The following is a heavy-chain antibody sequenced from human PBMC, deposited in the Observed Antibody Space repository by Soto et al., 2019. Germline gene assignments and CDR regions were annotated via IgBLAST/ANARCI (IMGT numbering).Heavy chain of an antibody. CDR2: ISESGST. CDR1: GQSFSGHS. J-gene: IGHJ4*02. D-gene: IGHD1-1*01. V-gene: IGHV4-34*01. Sequence: QVQLQQWGAGLVKPSETLSLSCAVYGQSFSGHSWAWIRQPPGKGLEWIGEISESGSTYYNTSLKSRVTISTDTSTNHFSLKLNSVTAADTAAYFCARGSGIVALPGELEDVNYDFWGQGTLVNVSS. CDR3: ARGSGIVALPGELEDVNYDF.